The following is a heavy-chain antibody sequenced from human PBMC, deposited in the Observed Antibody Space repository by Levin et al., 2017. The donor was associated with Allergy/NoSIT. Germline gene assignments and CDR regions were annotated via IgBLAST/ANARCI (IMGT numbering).Heavy chain of an antibody. CDR3: ARGTYYYDSSGYYSSGGTDQPGWLFDY. V-gene: IGHV4-59*01. J-gene: IGHJ4*02. CDR1: GGSISSYY. CDR2: IYYSGST. Sequence: PGGSLRLSCTVSGGSISSYYWSWIRQPPGKGLEWIGYIYYSGSTNYNPSLKSRVTISVDTSKNQFSLKLSSVTAADTAVYYCARGTYYYDSSGYYSSGGTDQPGWLFDYWGQGTLVTVSS. D-gene: IGHD3-22*01.